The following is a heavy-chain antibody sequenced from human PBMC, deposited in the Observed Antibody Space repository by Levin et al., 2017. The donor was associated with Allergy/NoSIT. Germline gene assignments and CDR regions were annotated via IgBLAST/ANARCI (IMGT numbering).Heavy chain of an antibody. J-gene: IGHJ4*02. CDR3: ASSTWIHLWLPLDY. V-gene: IGHV3-30*04. Sequence: PGESLKISCAASGFIFNYYAMHWVRQAPGKGLEWVAIISYDGKYTEYADSVKGRFFISRDNSKNTLFLHMNSLRPEDTAVYYCASSTWIHLWLPLDYWGQGSLVTVSS. D-gene: IGHD5-18*01. CDR2: ISYDGKYT. CDR1: GFIFNYYA.